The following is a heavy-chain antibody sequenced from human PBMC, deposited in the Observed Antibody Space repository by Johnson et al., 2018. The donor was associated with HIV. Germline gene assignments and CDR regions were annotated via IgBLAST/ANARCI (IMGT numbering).Heavy chain of an antibody. CDR3: AKDMSRVVTPWAVSFDI. Sequence: QVQLVESGGGLVQHGGSLRLSCAVSGFTFSYYWMSWVRQAPGKGLEWVAVISYDGRNKDYADSVKGRCTISRDNSKNTLYLQMDSLRAEDTAVYYCAKDMSRVVTPWAVSFDIWGQGTMVTVSS. CDR2: ISYDGRNK. J-gene: IGHJ3*02. D-gene: IGHD4-23*01. V-gene: IGHV3-30*18. CDR1: GFTFSYYW.